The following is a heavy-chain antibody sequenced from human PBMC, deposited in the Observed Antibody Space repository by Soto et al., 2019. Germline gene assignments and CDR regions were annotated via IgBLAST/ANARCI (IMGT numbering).Heavy chain of an antibody. D-gene: IGHD3-3*01. CDR1: GGSTSSYY. J-gene: IGHJ6*02. V-gene: IGHV4-59*01. CDR3: AILFGVAPRTYCYGMDV. Sequence: PSETLSLTCTVSGGSTSSYYWSWIRQPPGKGLKWIGYIYYSGSTNYNPSLKSRVTISVDTSKTQFSLKLSSVTAADTAVYYCAILFGVAPRTYCYGMDVWGQGTTVTVSS. CDR2: IYYSGST.